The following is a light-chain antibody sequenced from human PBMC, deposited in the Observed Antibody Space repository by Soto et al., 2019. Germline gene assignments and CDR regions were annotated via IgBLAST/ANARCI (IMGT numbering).Light chain of an antibody. Sequence: QSALTQPASVSGSPGQSITISCTGTSSDVGRYNCVSWCQQHPGKAPKLIIYDVSNRPSGVSNRFSGSKSGNTASLTISGLQAEDEADYYCSSYTSSSTVVFGGGTKLTVL. V-gene: IGLV2-14*01. CDR3: SSYTSSSTVV. CDR2: DVS. CDR1: SSDVGRYNC. J-gene: IGLJ2*01.